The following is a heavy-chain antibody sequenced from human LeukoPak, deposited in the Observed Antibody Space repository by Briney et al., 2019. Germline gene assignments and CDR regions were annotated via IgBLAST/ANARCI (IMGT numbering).Heavy chain of an antibody. J-gene: IGHJ4*02. Sequence: GESLKISCRGSGYSFTSYWIGWVRQMPGKGLEWMGIIYPGDSDTRYSPSFQGQVTISADKSISTAYLQWSSLKASDTAMYYCARGDDYDFWSGYYRGHFDYWGQGTLVTVSS. D-gene: IGHD3-3*01. CDR3: ARGDDYDFWSGYYRGHFDY. V-gene: IGHV5-51*01. CDR2: IYPGDSDT. CDR1: GYSFTSYW.